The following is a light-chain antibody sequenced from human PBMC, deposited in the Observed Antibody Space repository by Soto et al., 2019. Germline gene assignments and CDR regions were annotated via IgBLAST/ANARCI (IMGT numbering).Light chain of an antibody. CDR3: SSYTSRSTLV. CDR2: EVS. J-gene: IGLJ2*01. CDR1: SRDVGSYGL. Sequence: QSVLTQPASMSGSPGQSITISCTETSRDVGSYGLVSWYQQHPGKAPKLMIYEVSNRPSGVSNRFSGSKSGNTASLTISGLQAEDEADYYCSSYTSRSTLVFGGGTKLTVL. V-gene: IGLV2-14*02.